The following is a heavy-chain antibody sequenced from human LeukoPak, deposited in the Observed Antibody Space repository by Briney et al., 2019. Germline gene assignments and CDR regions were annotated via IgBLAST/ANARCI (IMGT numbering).Heavy chain of an antibody. Sequence: GGSLRLSGAASGFTFSDYYMSWIRQAPGKGLEWVSYINPRSTYTDYADSVKGRFTVTRDNAKNSLYLQMDSLSADDTAMYYCARDRYFYYYGMDVWGQGTTVTVSS. CDR2: INPRSTYT. V-gene: IGHV3-11*05. CDR3: ARDRYFYYYGMDV. CDR1: GFTFSDYY. J-gene: IGHJ6*02.